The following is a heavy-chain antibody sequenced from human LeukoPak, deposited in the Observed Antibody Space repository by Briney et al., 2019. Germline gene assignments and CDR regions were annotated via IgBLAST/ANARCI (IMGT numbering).Heavy chain of an antibody. D-gene: IGHD1-26*01. V-gene: IGHV1-18*01. CDR2: ISVYNGNT. J-gene: IGHJ3*02. Sequence: GASVKVSCRASGYTFNNYGINWVRQAPGQGLEWMGYISVYNGNTNYAQKLQGRVTMPTDKSTSTAYMELRSLRSDDTAMYYCAKGRVGATTPDSFDIWGQGTMLTVSS. CDR3: AKGRVGATTPDSFDI. CDR1: GYTFNNYG.